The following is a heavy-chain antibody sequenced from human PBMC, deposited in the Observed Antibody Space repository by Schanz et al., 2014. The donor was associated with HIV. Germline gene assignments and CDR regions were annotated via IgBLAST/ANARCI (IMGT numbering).Heavy chain of an antibody. CDR1: GFNFNNYA. CDR3: AKADEIRHFDWYHPPFDS. CDR2: IGGSRGGT. Sequence: EVQLLESGGGLEQPGGSLRLSCAASGFNFNNYAMTWVRQAPGKGLEWVSGIGGSRGGTYYADSVKGRFTISRDNSKNTMFLQMNSLRVEDTAVYYCAKADEIRHFDWYHPPFDSWGQGTLVTVSS. V-gene: IGHV3-23*01. D-gene: IGHD3-9*01. J-gene: IGHJ4*02.